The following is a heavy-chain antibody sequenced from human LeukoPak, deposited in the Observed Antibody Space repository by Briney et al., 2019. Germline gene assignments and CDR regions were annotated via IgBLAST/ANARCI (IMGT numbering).Heavy chain of an antibody. D-gene: IGHD4-17*01. CDR3: ARHIVNYGDEGVY. J-gene: IGHJ4*02. CDR1: GYSFTSYL. CDR2: IYPGDSDT. V-gene: IGHV5-51*01. Sequence: GESLKISCKGSGYSFTSYLIGWVRQMPGKGLEWMGIIYPGDSDTRYSPSFQGQVTISADKSISTAYLQWSSLKASDTAVYYCARHIVNYGDEGVYWGQGTLVTVSS.